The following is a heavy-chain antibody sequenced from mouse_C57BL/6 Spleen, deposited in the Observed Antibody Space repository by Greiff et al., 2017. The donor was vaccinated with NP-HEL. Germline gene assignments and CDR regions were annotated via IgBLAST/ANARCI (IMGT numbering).Heavy chain of an antibody. J-gene: IGHJ3*01. Sequence: EVQRVESGGGLVKPGGSLKLSCAASGFTFSDYGMHWVRQAPEKGLEWVAYISSGSSTIYYADTVKGRFTISRDNAKNTLFLQMTSLRSEDTAMYYCARNYGSSYSAWFAYWGQGTLVTVSA. CDR2: ISSGSSTI. D-gene: IGHD1-1*01. CDR3: ARNYGSSYSAWFAY. V-gene: IGHV5-17*01. CDR1: GFTFSDYG.